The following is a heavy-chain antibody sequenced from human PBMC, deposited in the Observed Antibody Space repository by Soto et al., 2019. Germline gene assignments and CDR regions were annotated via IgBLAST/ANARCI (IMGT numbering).Heavy chain of an antibody. J-gene: IGHJ2*01. CDR2: INSDGSST. D-gene: IGHD2-21*02. V-gene: IGHV3-74*01. Sequence: PGGSLRLSCAASGFTVSRYWMHWVRQAPGKGLVWVSHINSDGSSTTYADSVKGRFTIFRDNVEDTLYLQMNSLRAEDTAVYYCVRDRRQALGDNHWYFVIWGRGTLVTPSS. CDR1: GFTVSRYW. CDR3: VRDRRQALGDNHWYFVI.